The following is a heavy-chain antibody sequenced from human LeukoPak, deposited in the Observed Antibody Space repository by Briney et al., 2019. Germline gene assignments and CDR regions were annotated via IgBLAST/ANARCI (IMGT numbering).Heavy chain of an antibody. CDR1: GFTFSSYG. D-gene: IGHD6-6*01. CDR2: IWYDGSNK. Sequence: PGGSLRLSCAASGFTFSSYGMHWVRQAPGKGLEWVAVIWYDGSNKYYADSVKGRFTTSRDNSKNTLYLQMNSLGAEDTAVYYCARGEYSSSWGYDAFDIWGQGTMVTVSS. J-gene: IGHJ3*02. V-gene: IGHV3-33*01. CDR3: ARGEYSSSWGYDAFDI.